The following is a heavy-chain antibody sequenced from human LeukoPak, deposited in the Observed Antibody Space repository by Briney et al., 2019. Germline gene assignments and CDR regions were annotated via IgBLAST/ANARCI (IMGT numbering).Heavy chain of an antibody. V-gene: IGHV3-15*01. D-gene: IGHD3-10*01. CDR2: IKSKTDGGTT. CDR3: TTDSVSVVRGVIIYYYMDV. CDR1: GFTFSNAW. J-gene: IGHJ6*03. Sequence: GGSLRLSCAASGFTFSNAWMSWVRQAPGKGLEWVGRIKSKTDGGTTDYAAPVKGRFTISRDDSKNTLYLQMSSLKTEDTAVYYCTTDSVSVVRGVIIYYYMDVWGKGTTVTVSS.